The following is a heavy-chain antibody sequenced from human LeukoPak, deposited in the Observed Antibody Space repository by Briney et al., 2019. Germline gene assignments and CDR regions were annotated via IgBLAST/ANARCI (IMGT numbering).Heavy chain of an antibody. Sequence: SLRLSCAASGFTFDDFAMHWVPEAPGEGLGGVLGISWNSGSIGYADSVKGRFTISRDNAKNSLYLQMNSLRSEDTALYYCAKDSIAARRGYYYYMDVWGKGTTVTVS. J-gene: IGHJ6*03. CDR3: AKDSIAARRGYYYYMDV. V-gene: IGHV3-9*01. CDR1: GFTFDDFA. CDR2: ISWNSGSI. D-gene: IGHD6-6*01.